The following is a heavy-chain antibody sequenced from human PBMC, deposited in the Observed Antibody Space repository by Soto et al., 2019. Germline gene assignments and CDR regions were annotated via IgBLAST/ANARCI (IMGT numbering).Heavy chain of an antibody. V-gene: IGHV1-69*13. D-gene: IGHD3-3*01. Sequence: SVKVSCKASGGTFSSYAISWVRQAPGQGLEWMGGIIPIFGTANYAQKFQGRVTITADESTSTAYMELSSLRSEDTAVYYCARNMVFYDFWSGFDYWGQGTLVTVSS. CDR2: IIPIFGTA. J-gene: IGHJ4*02. CDR1: GGTFSSYA. CDR3: ARNMVFYDFWSGFDY.